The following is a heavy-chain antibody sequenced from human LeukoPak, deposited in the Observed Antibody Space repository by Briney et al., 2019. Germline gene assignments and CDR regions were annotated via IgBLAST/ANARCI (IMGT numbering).Heavy chain of an antibody. V-gene: IGHV5-51*01. CDR3: ARQAAYCSGGSCYGDY. CDR1: GYSFTSYW. Sequence: PGESLKISCKGSGYSFTSYWIGWVRQMPRKGLEWMGIIYPGDSDTRYSPSFQGQVTISADKSISTAYLQWSSLKASDTAMYYCARQAAYCSGGSCYGDYWGQGTLVTVSS. D-gene: IGHD2-15*01. J-gene: IGHJ4*02. CDR2: IYPGDSDT.